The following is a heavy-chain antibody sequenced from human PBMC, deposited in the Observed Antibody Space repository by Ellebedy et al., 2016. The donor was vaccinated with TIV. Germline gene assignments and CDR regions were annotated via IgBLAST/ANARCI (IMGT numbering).Heavy chain of an antibody. V-gene: IGHV4-59*08. CDR3: ARHIVVPTPGFDY. J-gene: IGHJ4*02. D-gene: IGHD1-26*01. Sequence: SETLSLTCTVSGSSISDYYWTWIRQPPGKGLEWIGYIYYPIGSSNYSPSLKSRVTISVDTSKNQFSLKLYSVTAADTALDYCARHIVVPTPGFDYWGQGALVTVSS. CDR1: GSSISDYY. CDR2: IYYPIGSS.